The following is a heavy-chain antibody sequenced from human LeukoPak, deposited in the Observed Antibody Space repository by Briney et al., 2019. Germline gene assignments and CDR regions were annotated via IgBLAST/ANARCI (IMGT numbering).Heavy chain of an antibody. CDR3: ARGYRAHQTFYSYHYFDS. Sequence: PETLSLTCAVYGGSFSGYYWNWIRQPPGKGLEWIGEINHFGTTNYNPSLKSRVTVSGDTSKKRFSLQANSVTAADTAMYYCARGYRAHQTFYSYHYFDSWGQGTLVTVSS. J-gene: IGHJ4*02. V-gene: IGHV4-34*01. CDR1: GGSFSGYY. CDR2: INHFGTT. D-gene: IGHD5-18*01.